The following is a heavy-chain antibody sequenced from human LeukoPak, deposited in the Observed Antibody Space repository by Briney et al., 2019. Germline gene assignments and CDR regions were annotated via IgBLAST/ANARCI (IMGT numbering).Heavy chain of an antibody. Sequence: SETLSLTCAVSGGSISSGSYFWSWIRQPAGKGLGWIGRIYSSGGTSYNSALKSRVTISVDTSKNQFSLKLTSVTAADTAVYYCARDQGAYHGGSYHLFDSWGQGTLVTVSS. CDR3: ARDQGAYHGGSYHLFDS. D-gene: IGHD1-26*01. V-gene: IGHV4-61*02. J-gene: IGHJ4*02. CDR1: GGSISSGSYF. CDR2: IYSSGGT.